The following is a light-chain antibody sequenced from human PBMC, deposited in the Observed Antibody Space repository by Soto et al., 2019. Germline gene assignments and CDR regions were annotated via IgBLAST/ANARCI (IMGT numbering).Light chain of an antibody. CDR2: AAS. V-gene: IGKV1-39*01. J-gene: IGKJ4*01. CDR3: QQSYSTPPLT. CDR1: QSISSY. Sequence: DIQMTQSTSSLSASVGDRVTITCRASQSISSYLNWYQQKPGKAPKLLIYAASSLQSGVPSRFSGSGSGTDFTRTISSLQPEDFATYYCQQSYSTPPLTFGGGTKVEIK.